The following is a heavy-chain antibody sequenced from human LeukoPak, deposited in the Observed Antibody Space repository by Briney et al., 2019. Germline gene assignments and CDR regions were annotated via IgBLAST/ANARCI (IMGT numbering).Heavy chain of an antibody. V-gene: IGHV1-8*01. Sequence: ASVKVPCKASGYTFTTYDINWVRQANGQGLEWMGCMNLNSGNTGYTQKFQGRVTMTRNTSISTAYMELSSLRSEDTAVYYCARGRGSGHKENWFDPWGQGTLVTVSS. CDR1: GYTFTTYD. CDR3: ARGRGSGHKENWFDP. D-gene: IGHD6-19*01. J-gene: IGHJ5*02. CDR2: MNLNSGNT.